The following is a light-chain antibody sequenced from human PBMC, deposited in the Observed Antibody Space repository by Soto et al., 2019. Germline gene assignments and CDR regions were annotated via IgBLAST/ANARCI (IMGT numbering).Light chain of an antibody. Sequence: QSLLTQPRSVSGSPGQSVTISCTGTSSDVGGYNYVSWYRQHPGKAPKLLIYDVNKRPSGVPDRFSGSKSGNTASLTISGLQAEDEADYYCCSYAGSYTHYVFGTGTKVTVL. CDR2: DVN. CDR3: CSYAGSYTHYV. CDR1: SSDVGGYNY. J-gene: IGLJ1*01. V-gene: IGLV2-11*01.